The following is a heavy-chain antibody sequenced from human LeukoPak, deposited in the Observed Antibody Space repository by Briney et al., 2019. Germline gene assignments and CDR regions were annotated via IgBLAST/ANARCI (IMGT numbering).Heavy chain of an antibody. D-gene: IGHD3-10*01. V-gene: IGHV1-69*13. J-gene: IGHJ4*02. CDR1: GGTFSSYA. CDR3: ARTMVRGNYYFDY. CDR2: IIPIFGTA. Sequence: SVKVSCKASGGTFSSYAISWVRQAPRQGLEWMGGIIPIFGTANYAQKFQGRVTITADESTSTAYMELSSLRSEDTAVYYCARTMVRGNYYFDYWGQGTLVTVSS.